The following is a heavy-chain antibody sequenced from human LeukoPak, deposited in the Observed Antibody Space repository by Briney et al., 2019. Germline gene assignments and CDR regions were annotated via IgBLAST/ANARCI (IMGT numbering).Heavy chain of an antibody. CDR3: VRESDVWSGPGIGRPLDV. Sequence: RGSLRLSCAASGFTFSSYSMSWVRQAPGRGLEWVANIKEDGSDKQYVDSVRGRFTISRDNAKNSVSLQMDGLRAEDTAVYHCVRESDVWSGPGIGRPLDVWGKGTTVTVSS. J-gene: IGHJ6*04. CDR2: IKEDGSDK. CDR1: GFTFSSYS. V-gene: IGHV3-7*01. D-gene: IGHD3-3*01.